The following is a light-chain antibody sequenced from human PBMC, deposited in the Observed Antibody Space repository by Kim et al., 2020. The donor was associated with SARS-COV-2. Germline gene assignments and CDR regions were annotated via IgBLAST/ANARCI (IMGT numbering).Light chain of an antibody. J-gene: IGKJ2*01. CDR2: DAF. V-gene: IGKV3-11*01. CDR3: QQRSNWYT. CDR1: QSIGSS. Sequence: LSLSPGESATLSCRASQSIGSSLAWYQHKPGQAPRLLIYDAFNRATGIPARFSDSGSGTDFTLTISSLEPEDFAVYYCQQRSNWYTFGQGTRLEI.